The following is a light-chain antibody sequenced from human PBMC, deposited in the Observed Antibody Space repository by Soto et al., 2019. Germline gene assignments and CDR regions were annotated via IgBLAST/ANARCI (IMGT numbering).Light chain of an antibody. Sequence: DIQMTQSPSSLSASVGDRVTITCRASQSISKYLNWYQQKPGKAPNLLIYATSNLQSGVTSRFSGSGSGTDFTLTITSLQAEDFATYFCQQSYTTPRTFGQGTKLEIK. V-gene: IGKV1-39*01. CDR2: ATS. J-gene: IGKJ2*01. CDR3: QQSYTTPRT. CDR1: QSISKY.